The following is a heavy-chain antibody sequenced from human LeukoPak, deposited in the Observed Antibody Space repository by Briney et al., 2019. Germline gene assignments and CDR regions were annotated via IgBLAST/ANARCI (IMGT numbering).Heavy chain of an antibody. J-gene: IGHJ4*02. CDR3: ARELNTAMASRFDY. CDR1: GFTFTSYA. CDR2: ISSSSSYI. V-gene: IGHV3-21*01. D-gene: IGHD5-18*01. Sequence: GGSLRLSCAASGFTFTSYAMNWVRQAPGKGLEWVSSISSSSSYIYYADSVKGRFTISRDNSKNTLYLQMNSLRAEDTAVYYCARELNTAMASRFDYWGQGTLVTVSS.